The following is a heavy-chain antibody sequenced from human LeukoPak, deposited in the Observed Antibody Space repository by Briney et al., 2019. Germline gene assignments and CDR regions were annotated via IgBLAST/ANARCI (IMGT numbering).Heavy chain of an antibody. D-gene: IGHD3-10*01. Sequence: GGSLRLSCVASGFTFSRYWMHWVRQAPGKGLVWVSRINSDGSSITYADSVKGRFTISRDNAKNTLYLQMNGLRAEDTAVYYCAREGSLEYYFDYWGRGTLVTVSS. V-gene: IGHV3-74*03. CDR3: AREGSLEYYFDY. CDR2: INSDGSSI. J-gene: IGHJ4*02. CDR1: GFTFSRYW.